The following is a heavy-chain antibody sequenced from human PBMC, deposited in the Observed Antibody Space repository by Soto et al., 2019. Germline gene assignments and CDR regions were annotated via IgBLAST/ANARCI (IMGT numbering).Heavy chain of an antibody. J-gene: IGHJ4*02. V-gene: IGHV3-23*01. CDR3: AKECPLHYDCWSCPKTEKRPLLCRY. Sequence: GGSLRLSCAASGFTFSSYAMSWVRQAPGKGLEWVSAIGCGGGSTYYADSVKGRFTLSRDNSKNTLFLQMNSLRAEDMAVYYCAKECPLHYDCWSCPKTEKRPLLCRYWGQGTLVTVSS. D-gene: IGHD3-3*01. CDR2: IGCGGGST. CDR1: GFTFSSYA.